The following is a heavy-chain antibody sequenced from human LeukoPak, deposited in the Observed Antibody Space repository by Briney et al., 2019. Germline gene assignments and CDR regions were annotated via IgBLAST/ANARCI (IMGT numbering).Heavy chain of an antibody. CDR3: ARDQRPSRHYGGNSRGNLMLGLYGMDV. J-gene: IGHJ6*02. Sequence: GGSLRLSCAASGFTFSSYAMSWVRQAPGKGLEWVSAISGSGGSTYYADSVKGRFTISRDNSKNTLYLQMNSLRAEDTAVYYCARDQRPSRHYGGNSRGNLMLGLYGMDVWGQGTTVTVSS. CDR2: ISGSGGST. V-gene: IGHV3-23*01. CDR1: GFTFSSYA. D-gene: IGHD4-23*01.